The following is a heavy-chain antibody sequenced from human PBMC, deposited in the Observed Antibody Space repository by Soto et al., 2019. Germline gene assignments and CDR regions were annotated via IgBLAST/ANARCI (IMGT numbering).Heavy chain of an antibody. J-gene: IGHJ3*02. CDR3: ARDPSYYDSSGYQKDDAFEI. Sequence: ASVKVSCKASGGTFSSYAISWVRQAPGQGLEWMGGIIPIFGTASYAQKFQGRVTITADESTSTAYMELSSLRSEDTAVYYCARDPSYYDSSGYQKDDAFEIWGQGTMVTVSS. V-gene: IGHV1-69*13. CDR1: GGTFSSYA. CDR2: IIPIFGTA. D-gene: IGHD3-22*01.